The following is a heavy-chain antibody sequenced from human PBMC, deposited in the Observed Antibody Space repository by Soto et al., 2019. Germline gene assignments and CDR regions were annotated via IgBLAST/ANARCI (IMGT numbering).Heavy chain of an antibody. Sequence: QLQLQESGSGLVKPSQTLSLTCAASGGSISSGGYSWSWIRQPPGKGLEWIGYIYHSGSTYYNPSLKSRVTISVDRSKNQFSLKLSSVTAADTAVYYCATKRVRGVQRYYYYYYGMDVWGQGTTVTVSS. J-gene: IGHJ6*02. CDR3: ATKRVRGVQRYYYYYYGMDV. CDR2: IYHSGST. V-gene: IGHV4-30-2*01. CDR1: GGSISSGGYS. D-gene: IGHD3-10*01.